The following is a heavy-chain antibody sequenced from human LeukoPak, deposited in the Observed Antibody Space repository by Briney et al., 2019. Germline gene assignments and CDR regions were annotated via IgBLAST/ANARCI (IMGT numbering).Heavy chain of an antibody. CDR3: AEDRAFATARFMDV. V-gene: IGHV3-23*01. CDR1: GFTFTSFA. J-gene: IGHJ6*03. CDR2: ISGNGNSL. D-gene: IGHD2-15*01. Sequence: GGSLRLSCAASGFTFTSFAMSWVRQAPGKGLLWVSPISGNGNSLYYPDSVKGRFIISRHNSKNTLYRQMNRLRTEDTAVYYSAEDRAFATARFMDVWGKGTTVIVPS.